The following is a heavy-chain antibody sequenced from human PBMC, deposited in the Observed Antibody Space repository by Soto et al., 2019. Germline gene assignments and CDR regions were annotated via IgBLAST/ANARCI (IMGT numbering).Heavy chain of an antibody. Sequence: EVQLLESGGGLVQPGGSLRPPCAPSGSTFSTYPRSWVRQPPGKGLEGVSAFSGSGGSTYYADSVKGRFTISRDNSKNTLYLQMNSLRAEDTAVYYCAKVGMTTVTTGGYWGQGTLVTVSS. D-gene: IGHD4-17*01. J-gene: IGHJ4*02. CDR2: FSGSGGST. CDR3: AKVGMTTVTTGGY. V-gene: IGHV3-23*01. CDR1: GSTFSTYP.